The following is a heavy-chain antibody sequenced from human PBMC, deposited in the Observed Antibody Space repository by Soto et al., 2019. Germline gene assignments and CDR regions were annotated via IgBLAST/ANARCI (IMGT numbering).Heavy chain of an antibody. J-gene: IGHJ4*02. CDR3: TKAVSEISDYFDY. D-gene: IGHD3-10*01. CDR1: GFTFSSYA. Sequence: EVQLLESGGNLVQPGGSLRLSCVASGFTFSSYAMSWVRQAPGKGREWVSTISGTGGVTYYADSVKGRFTISRDNSKNTLYMQMNILRAEDTAIDYCTKAVSEISDYFDYWGQGTLVTVSS. CDR2: ISGTGGVT. V-gene: IGHV3-23*01.